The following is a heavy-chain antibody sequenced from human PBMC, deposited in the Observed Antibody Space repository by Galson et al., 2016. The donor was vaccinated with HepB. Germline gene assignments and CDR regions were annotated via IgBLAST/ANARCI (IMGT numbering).Heavy chain of an antibody. CDR3: ARLGSSWSFDY. CDR1: GNSFSDYW. Sequence: QSGAEVKEPGESLKISCTVSGNSFSDYWIAWVRQKPGEGPEWMGILFGGDFRTRYGPSFQGQVTMLADKSISTAHLQWSSLKASDTAMYYCARLGSSWSFDYWGQGTLVTVSS. CDR2: LFGGDFRT. V-gene: IGHV5-51*01. D-gene: IGHD6-13*01. J-gene: IGHJ4*02.